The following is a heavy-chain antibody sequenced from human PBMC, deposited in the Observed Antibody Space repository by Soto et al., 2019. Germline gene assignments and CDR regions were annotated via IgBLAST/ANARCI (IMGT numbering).Heavy chain of an antibody. CDR3: ARYGDYPYFDS. CDR2: IYHSGST. D-gene: IGHD4-17*01. CDR1: GGSITSGNW. V-gene: IGHV4-4*02. Sequence: QVQLQESGPGLMKPSGTLSLTCAASGGSITSGNWWNWVRQPPGKGLEWIGEIYHSGSTNYNPSLKSRVTISVDKSKSHFSLRLTSVTAADTAVYYCARYGDYPYFDSWGQGTVITVSS. J-gene: IGHJ4*02.